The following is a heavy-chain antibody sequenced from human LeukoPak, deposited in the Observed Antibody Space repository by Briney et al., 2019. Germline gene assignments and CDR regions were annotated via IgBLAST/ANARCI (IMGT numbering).Heavy chain of an antibody. CDR2: INHSGST. V-gene: IGHV4-34*01. Sequence: SETLSLTCAVYGGSFSGYYWSWIRQPPGKVLEWIGEINHSGSTNYNPTLKSRVTISVDTSKNQFSLKLSSVTAADTAVYYCARAIAEAVMDYWGQRTLVTVSS. CDR1: GGSFSGYY. D-gene: IGHD6-13*01. J-gene: IGHJ4*02. CDR3: ARAIAEAVMDY.